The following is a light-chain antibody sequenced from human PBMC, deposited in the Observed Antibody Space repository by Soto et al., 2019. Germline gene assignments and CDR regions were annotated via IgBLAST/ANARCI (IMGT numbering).Light chain of an antibody. J-gene: IGKJ5*01. CDR1: QGISSY. CDR3: QQLNTYPFT. CDR2: GAS. V-gene: IGKV1-9*01. Sequence: IQLTQSPSSLSASVGDRVTITCRASQGISSYLAWYQQKPGKAPKLLIYGASTLDGGVPFRFGGSGSAGDITLIISSVQPEDFATYYWQQLNTYPFTFGQGTRLEIK.